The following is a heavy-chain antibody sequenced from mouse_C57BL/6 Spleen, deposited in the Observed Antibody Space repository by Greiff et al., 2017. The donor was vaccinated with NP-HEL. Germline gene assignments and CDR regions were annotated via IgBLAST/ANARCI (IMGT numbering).Heavy chain of an antibody. CDR2: IRLKSDNYAT. CDR1: GFTFSNYW. Sequence: DVMLVESGGGLVQPGGSMKLSCVASGFTFSNYWMNWVRQSPEKGLEWVAQIRLKSDNYATHYAESVKGRFTISRDDSKSSVYLQMNNLRAEDTGIYYCTGDGYYAYFDVWGTGTTVTVSS. V-gene: IGHV6-3*01. J-gene: IGHJ1*03. CDR3: TGDGYYAYFDV. D-gene: IGHD2-3*01.